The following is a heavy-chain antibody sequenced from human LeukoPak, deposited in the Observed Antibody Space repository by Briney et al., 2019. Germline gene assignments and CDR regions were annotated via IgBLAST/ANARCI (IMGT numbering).Heavy chain of an antibody. Sequence: GGFLRLSCAASGFSFSNCAMTWVRQAPGKGLEWVSSISDSAGATYYADSVRGRFTISRDNSGSTLYLQMNSLRADDTAVYYCAKGGSTAWTAVDYWGQGTLVTVSS. D-gene: IGHD2-2*01. V-gene: IGHV3-23*01. J-gene: IGHJ4*02. CDR1: GFSFSNCA. CDR3: AKGGSTAWTAVDY. CDR2: ISDSAGAT.